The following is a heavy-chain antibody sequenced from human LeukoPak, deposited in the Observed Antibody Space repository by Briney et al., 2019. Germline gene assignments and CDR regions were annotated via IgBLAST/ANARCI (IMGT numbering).Heavy chain of an antibody. CDR2: ISGSGGST. J-gene: IGHJ4*02. CDR3: AKDERPGHYGGNSASDY. Sequence: PGGSLRLSCAASGFTFSSYAMSWVRQAPGKGLEWVSAISGSGGSTYYADSVKGRFTISRDNSKNKLYLQMNSLRAEDTAVYYCAKDERPGHYGGNSASDYWGQGTLVTVSS. V-gene: IGHV3-23*01. CDR1: GFTFSSYA. D-gene: IGHD4-23*01.